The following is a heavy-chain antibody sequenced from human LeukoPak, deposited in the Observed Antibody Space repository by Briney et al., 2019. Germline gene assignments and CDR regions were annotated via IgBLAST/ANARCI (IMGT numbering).Heavy chain of an antibody. CDR3: ARSVVPAALINWFDP. V-gene: IGHV4-59*01. CDR1: GVSISSYY. CDR2: IYYSGST. D-gene: IGHD2-2*01. J-gene: IGHJ5*02. Sequence: SETLSLTCTVSGVSISSYYWSWIRQPPGKGLEWIGYIYYSGSTNYNPSLKSRVTISVDTSKNQFSLKLSSVTAADTAVYYCARSVVPAALINWFDPWGQGTLVTVSS.